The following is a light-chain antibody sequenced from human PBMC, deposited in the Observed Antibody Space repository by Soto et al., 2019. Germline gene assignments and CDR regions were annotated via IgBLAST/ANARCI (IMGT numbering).Light chain of an antibody. J-gene: IGKJ3*01. CDR1: QSVSTD. V-gene: IGKV3-15*01. Sequence: EIVMTQSPATLSVSPGERATLSCRASQSVSTDLAWYQQQPGQAPRRLIYGASTRATGIPARFSGSGSGTEFTLTIHSLLSEDLAVYYSHQYHDLPRFTFGPGTKVEIK. CDR2: GAS. CDR3: HQYHDLPRFT.